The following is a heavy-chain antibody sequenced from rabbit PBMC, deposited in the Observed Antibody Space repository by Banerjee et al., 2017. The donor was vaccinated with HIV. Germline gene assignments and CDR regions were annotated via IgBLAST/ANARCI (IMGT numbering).Heavy chain of an antibody. CDR2: ISAGSSGTT. CDR1: GFSFSNTYY. Sequence: QEQLEESGGDLVKPEGSLTLTCTASGFSFSNTYYMCWVRQAPGKGLEWIGCISAGSSGTTYYASWAKGRFTISKTSSTTVTLQMTSLTAADTATYFCARDLAGVIGWNFNLWGQGTLVTVS. CDR3: ARDLAGVIGWNFNL. J-gene: IGHJ4*01. V-gene: IGHV1S45*01. D-gene: IGHD4-1*01.